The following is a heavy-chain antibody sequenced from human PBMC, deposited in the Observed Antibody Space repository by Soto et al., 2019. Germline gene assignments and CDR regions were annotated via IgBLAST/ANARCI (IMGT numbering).Heavy chain of an antibody. CDR2: INPTTGAA. J-gene: IGHJ5*02. Sequence: ASVKVSCKASGYTFTSYYLHWVQQSPGQGLEWMGIINPTTGAATYAQKFQGRVTMTRDTSTSTVYMDLSNLRSDDTAVYYCARDGPPWEPAANWFDPWGQGTLVTVS. CDR3: ARDGPPWEPAANWFDP. D-gene: IGHD1-26*01. CDR1: GYTFTSYY. V-gene: IGHV1-46*01.